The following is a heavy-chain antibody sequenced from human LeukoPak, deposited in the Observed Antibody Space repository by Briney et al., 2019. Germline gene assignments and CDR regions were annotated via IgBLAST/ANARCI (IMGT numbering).Heavy chain of an antibody. D-gene: IGHD2-2*01. J-gene: IGHJ5*02. CDR3: AREYCSSTSCYEGLNWFDP. Sequence: SETLSLTCAVYGGSFSGYYWSWIRQPPGKGLEWIGEINHSGSINYNPSLKSRVTISVDTSKNQFSLKLSSVTAADTAVYYCAREYCSSTSCYEGLNWFDPWGQGTLVTVSS. CDR1: GGSFSGYY. V-gene: IGHV4-34*01. CDR2: INHSGSI.